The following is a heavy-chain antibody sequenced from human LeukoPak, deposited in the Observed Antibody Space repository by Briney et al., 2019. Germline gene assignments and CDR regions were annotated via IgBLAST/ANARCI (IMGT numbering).Heavy chain of an antibody. CDR1: GGSISNYH. CDR3: ARRHISSGWSFDY. Sequence: SETLSLTCTVSGGSISNYHWSWIRQPAGKGLEWIGQIHTSGSTNYNPPLKSRVTMSIDTPENQLSLTIRSVTAADTAVYYCARRHISSGWSFDYWGQGTLVTVSS. J-gene: IGHJ4*02. D-gene: IGHD6-19*01. V-gene: IGHV4-4*07. CDR2: IHTSGST.